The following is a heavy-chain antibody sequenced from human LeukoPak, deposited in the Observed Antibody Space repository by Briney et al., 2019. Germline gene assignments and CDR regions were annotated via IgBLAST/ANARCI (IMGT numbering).Heavy chain of an antibody. CDR3: ARDLYRGVFDY. D-gene: IGHD3-10*01. CDR2: IKQDGSEK. J-gene: IGHJ4*02. CDR1: GFTFSSYW. Sequence: GGSLRLSCAASGFTFSSYWMSLVRQAPGKGLEWVANIKQDGSEKYYVDSVKGRFTISRDNAKNSLYLQMNSLRAEDTAVYYCARDLYRGVFDYWGQGTLVTVSS. V-gene: IGHV3-7*01.